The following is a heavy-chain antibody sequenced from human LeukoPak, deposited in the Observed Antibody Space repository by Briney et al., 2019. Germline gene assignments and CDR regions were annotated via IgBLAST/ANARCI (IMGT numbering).Heavy chain of an antibody. CDR2: ISGNSRSK. J-gene: IGHJ4*02. CDR1: GFTFSTYS. D-gene: IGHD1-26*01. CDR3: GRESYSWSWYGPDQ. Sequence: PGGSLRLSCAASGFTFSTYSMNWVRQAPGKGLEWVSSISGNSRSKDYADSVKGRFTISRDNAGNSLYLQMNSLRVEDTAVYYCGRESYSWSWYGPDQWGQGTLVTVSS. V-gene: IGHV3-21*01.